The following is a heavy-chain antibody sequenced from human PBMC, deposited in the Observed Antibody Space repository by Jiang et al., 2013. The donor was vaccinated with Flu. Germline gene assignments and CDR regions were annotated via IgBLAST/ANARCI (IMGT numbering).Heavy chain of an antibody. CDR2: IYPGDSDT. Sequence: GWVRQMPGKGLEWMGIIYPGDSDTRYSPSFQGQVTISADKSISTAYLQWSSLKASDTAMYYCARFGHDMHAFDIWGQGTMVTVSS. D-gene: IGHD3-22*01. CDR3: ARFGHDMHAFDI. J-gene: IGHJ3*02. V-gene: IGHV5-51*01.